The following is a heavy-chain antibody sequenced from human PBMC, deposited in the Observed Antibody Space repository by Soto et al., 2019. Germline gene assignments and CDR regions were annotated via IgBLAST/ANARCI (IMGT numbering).Heavy chain of an antibody. Sequence: GGSLRLSCAAFGFTFNTYAMHWVRQSPRKGLEWVAFISSGSDYIYYADSVKGRFTISRDNAKSSLYLQMNSLTDDDTALYYCASEYCSGGSCYSRIFDYWGQGSLVTVSS. V-gene: IGHV3-21*04. D-gene: IGHD2-15*01. CDR2: ISSGSDYI. CDR1: GFTFNTYA. CDR3: ASEYCSGGSCYSRIFDY. J-gene: IGHJ4*02.